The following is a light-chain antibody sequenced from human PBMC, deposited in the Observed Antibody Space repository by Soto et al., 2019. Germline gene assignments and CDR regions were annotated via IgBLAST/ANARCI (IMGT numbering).Light chain of an antibody. V-gene: IGLV2-8*01. CDR2: DVT. CDR1: TSDVGGYTY. Sequence: QSALTQPPSASGSPGQSVTISCTGTTSDVGGYTYVSWYQQYPGKAPKLMIYDVTKRPSGVPDRFSGSKSGNTASLTVSGLQAEDEADYYCTSYAGSNNGVFGGGTTLTVL. J-gene: IGLJ3*02. CDR3: TSYAGSNNGV.